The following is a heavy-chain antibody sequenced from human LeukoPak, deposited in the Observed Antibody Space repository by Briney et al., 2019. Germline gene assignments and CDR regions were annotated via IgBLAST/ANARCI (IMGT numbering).Heavy chain of an antibody. CDR2: IRYNGSNK. Sequence: PGGSLRPSCAASGFTFSSYGMHWVRQAPGKGLEWVAFIRYNGSNKYYADSVKGRFTISRDNSKNTLYLQMNSLRAEDTAVYYCARVECIGGSCYLSDYYYYYMDVWGKGTTVTVSS. CDR1: GFTFSSYG. D-gene: IGHD2-15*01. J-gene: IGHJ6*03. CDR3: ARVECIGGSCYLSDYYYYYMDV. V-gene: IGHV3-30*02.